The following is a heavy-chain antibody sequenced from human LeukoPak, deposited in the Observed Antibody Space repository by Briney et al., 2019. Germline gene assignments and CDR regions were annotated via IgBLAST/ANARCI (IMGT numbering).Heavy chain of an antibody. CDR3: ARDGTVNAY. CDR2: IKQDGSEK. CDR1: GFTFNNYW. J-gene: IGHJ4*02. V-gene: IGHV3-7*01. D-gene: IGHD1-1*01. Sequence: GGSLRLSCAASGFTFNNYWMSWVRQAPGKGLEWVANIKQDGSEKYYVDSVKGRFTISRDNAKNSLYLQMNSLRAEDTAVYYCARDGTVNAYWGQGTLVTVSS.